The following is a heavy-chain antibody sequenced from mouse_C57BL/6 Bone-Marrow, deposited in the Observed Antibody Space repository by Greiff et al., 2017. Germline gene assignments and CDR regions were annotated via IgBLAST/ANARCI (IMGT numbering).Heavy chain of an antibody. Sequence: QVQLQQSGAELVKPGASVKLSCKASGYTFTEYTIHWVKQRSGQGLEWIGWFYPGSGSIKYNEKFKDKATLTADKSSSTVYMELSRLTSEDSEVYFCARHGIYYDIRRGFYYAMDYWGQGTSVTVSS. J-gene: IGHJ4*01. CDR1: GYTFTEYT. CDR2: FYPGSGSI. V-gene: IGHV1-62-2*01. D-gene: IGHD2-4*01. CDR3: ARHGIYYDIRRGFYYAMDY.